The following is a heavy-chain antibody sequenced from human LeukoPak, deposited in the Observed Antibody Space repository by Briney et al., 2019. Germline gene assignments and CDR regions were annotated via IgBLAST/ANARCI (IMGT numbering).Heavy chain of an antibody. CDR3: ARDGDTAMVLGY. CDR1: GGSISSYY. CDR2: IYYSGST. D-gene: IGHD5-18*01. V-gene: IGHV4-59*12. Sequence: ASETQSLTCTVSGGSISSYYWSWIRQPPGKGLEWTGYIYYSGSTNYNPSLKSRVTISVDTSKNQFSLRLSSVTAADTAVYYCARDGDTAMVLGYWGQGTLVTVSS. J-gene: IGHJ4*02.